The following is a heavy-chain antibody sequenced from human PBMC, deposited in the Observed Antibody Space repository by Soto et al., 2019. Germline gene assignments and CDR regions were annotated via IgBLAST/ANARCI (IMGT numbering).Heavy chain of an antibody. V-gene: IGHV1-18*03. J-gene: IGHJ4*02. CDR2: LRTYDGHT. D-gene: IGHD6-6*01. CDR1: GYTFTTYA. Sequence: QVQLVQSGAEVKKPGASVKLSCKASGYTFTTYAISWARQAPGQGLEWMGWLRTYDGHTDYAQNLQGRVTMTTDTSTSTAHRERRSLRSYDMAVYYCARDRLHIRSSITFDYWGQGALVTVSS. CDR3: ARDRLHIRSSITFDY.